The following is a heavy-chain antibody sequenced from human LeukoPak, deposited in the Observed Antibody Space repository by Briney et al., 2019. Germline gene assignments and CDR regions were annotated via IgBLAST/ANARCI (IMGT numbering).Heavy chain of an antibody. D-gene: IGHD3-10*01. CDR2: ISAYNGNT. Sequence: GASVKVSCKASGYTFTSYGISWVRQAPGQGLEWMGWISAYNGNTNYAQKLQGRVTMTTDTSTSTAYMELRSLRSDDTAVYYCAREVDGSGSYPPVYWGQGTLVTVSS. V-gene: IGHV1-18*01. CDR3: AREVDGSGSYPPVY. J-gene: IGHJ4*02. CDR1: GYTFTSYG.